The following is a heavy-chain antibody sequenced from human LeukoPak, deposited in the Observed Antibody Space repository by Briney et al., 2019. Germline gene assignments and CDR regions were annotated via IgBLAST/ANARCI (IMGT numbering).Heavy chain of an antibody. CDR3: TRLSGSRLDP. CDR1: GFTFGDYA. CDR2: IRSKAYGGTI. Sequence: GRSLRLSCTASGFTFGDYAMSWVRQAPGKGLEWVGFIRSKAYGGTIEYAAAVKGRFTISRDDSKSIAYLQMSSLKTEDTAVYYCTRLSGSRLDPWGQGTLVTVSS. D-gene: IGHD6-13*01. J-gene: IGHJ5*02. V-gene: IGHV3-49*04.